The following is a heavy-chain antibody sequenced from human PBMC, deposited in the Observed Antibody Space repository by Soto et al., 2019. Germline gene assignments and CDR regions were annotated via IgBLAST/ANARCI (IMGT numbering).Heavy chain of an antibody. V-gene: IGHV3-21*06. CDR3: AKESEDLTSNFDY. CDR2: ISSTTNYI. J-gene: IGHJ4*02. CDR1: GFTFYRYS. Sequence: WGSLRLSCAASGFTFYRYSMNWARQAPGKGLEWVSSISSTTNYIYYGDSMKGRFTISRDNAKNSLYLEMNSLRAEDTAVYCCAKESEDLTSNFDYWGQGTLVTVSS.